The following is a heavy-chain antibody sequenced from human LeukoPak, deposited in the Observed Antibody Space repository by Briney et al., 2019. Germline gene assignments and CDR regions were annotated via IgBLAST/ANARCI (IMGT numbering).Heavy chain of an antibody. CDR2: ISTDGSYK. CDR1: GFTFSSFP. D-gene: IGHD3-16*01. Sequence: GKSLRLSCAVSGFTFSSFPFHWVRQTPGKGLEWVAAISTDGSYKYHGDSVKGRFTISRDNPMNTLYLQMNGLRPDDTAVYYCARSLIPGRWYFDLWGRGTLVTVSS. J-gene: IGHJ2*01. CDR3: ARSLIPGRWYFDL. V-gene: IGHV3-30*04.